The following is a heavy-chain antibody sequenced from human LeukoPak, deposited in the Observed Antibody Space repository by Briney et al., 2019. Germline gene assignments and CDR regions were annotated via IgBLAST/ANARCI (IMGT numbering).Heavy chain of an antibody. D-gene: IGHD3-10*01. Sequence: ASVKVSCKASGYTFTSYGISWVRQAPGQGLEWMGWISAYNGNTNYAQKVQGRVTMTTDTSTSTAYMELRSLRSDDTAVYYCARGPLYYYGSGSPDYWGQGTLVTVSS. V-gene: IGHV1-18*01. CDR1: GYTFTSYG. J-gene: IGHJ4*02. CDR3: ARGPLYYYGSGSPDY. CDR2: ISAYNGNT.